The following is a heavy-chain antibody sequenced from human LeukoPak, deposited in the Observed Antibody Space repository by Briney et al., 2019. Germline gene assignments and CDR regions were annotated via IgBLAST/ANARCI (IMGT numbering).Heavy chain of an antibody. CDR3: ARGGWFGELFQSGNFDY. V-gene: IGHV4-59*01. CDR2: IYYSGST. Sequence: SETLSLTCTVSGGSISSYYWSWIRQPPGKGLEWIGYIYYSGSTNYNPSLKSRVTISVDTSKNQFSLKLSSVTAADTAVYYCARGGWFGELFQSGNFDYWGQGTLVTVSS. CDR1: GGSISSYY. J-gene: IGHJ4*02. D-gene: IGHD3-10*01.